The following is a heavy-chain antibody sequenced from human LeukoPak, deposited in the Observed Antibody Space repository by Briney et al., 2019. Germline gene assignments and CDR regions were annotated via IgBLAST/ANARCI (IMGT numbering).Heavy chain of an antibody. D-gene: IGHD2-21*02. CDR2: IYSGGNT. CDR3: ARGTVTAPDY. V-gene: IGHV3-53*01. Sequence: PGGSLRLSCAASGFSVSNTYMSWVRQAAGKGLEWVSIIYSGGNTYYADSVKGRFTISRDNSKNTLYLQMNRLRPEDTAVYYCARGTVTAPDYWGRGTLVTVSS. CDR1: GFSVSNTY. J-gene: IGHJ4*02.